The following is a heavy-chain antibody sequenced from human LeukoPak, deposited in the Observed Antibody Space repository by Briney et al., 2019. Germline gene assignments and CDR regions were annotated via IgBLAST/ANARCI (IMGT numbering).Heavy chain of an antibody. CDR3: ARGLITMVRGLKRCWFDP. Sequence: SETLSLTCAVYGGSFSGYYWSWIRQPPGKGLEWIGEINHSGSTNYNPSLKSRVTISVGTSKNQFSLKLSSVTAADTAVYYCARGLITMVRGLKRCWFDPWGQGTLVTVSS. J-gene: IGHJ5*02. CDR1: GGSFSGYY. V-gene: IGHV4-34*01. D-gene: IGHD3-10*01. CDR2: INHSGST.